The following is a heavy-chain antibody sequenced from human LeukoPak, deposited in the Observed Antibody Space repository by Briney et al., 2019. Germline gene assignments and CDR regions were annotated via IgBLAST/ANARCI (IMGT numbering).Heavy chain of an antibody. CDR2: INWNGGST. CDR1: GFTFDDYG. J-gene: IGHJ4*02. D-gene: IGHD3-10*01. Sequence: GGSLRLSCTASGFTFDDYGMSWVRQAPGKGLEYVSAINWNGGSTGYGDSVKGRFTISRDNAKKSLYLQMNSLRVEDTALYYCARIAMVRGVIYYFDNWGQGTLVTVSS. CDR3: ARIAMVRGVIYYFDN. V-gene: IGHV3-20*04.